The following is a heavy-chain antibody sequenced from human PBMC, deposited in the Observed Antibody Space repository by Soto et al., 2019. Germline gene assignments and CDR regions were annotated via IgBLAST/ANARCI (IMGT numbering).Heavy chain of an antibody. V-gene: IGHV3-64*01. Sequence: EVQLVESGGGLVQPGGSLRLSCAASGFTFSSYAMHWVRQAPGKGLEYVSAISSNGGSTYYANSVKGRFTISRDNSKNTLYLQMGSLRAEDMAVYYCAREGAQLGSGGSPPTGVDVWGQGTTVTVSS. CDR3: AREGAQLGSGGSPPTGVDV. CDR1: GFTFSSYA. CDR2: ISSNGGST. J-gene: IGHJ6*02. D-gene: IGHD2-15*01.